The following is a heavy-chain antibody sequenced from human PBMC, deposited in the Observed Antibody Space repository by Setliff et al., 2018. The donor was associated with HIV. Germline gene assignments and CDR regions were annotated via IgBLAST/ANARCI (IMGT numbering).Heavy chain of an antibody. Sequence: PSETLSLTCILSGGSISTSHYYWGWIRQPPGKGLEWIGSIYYRGSTYYTPSLKSRVTISVDTSKNHFSLKLSSVTAADTAVYYCVGEGGYSSGWYRTYYFDYWGQGTLVTVSS. CDR1: GGSISTSHYY. J-gene: IGHJ4*02. CDR2: IYYRGST. D-gene: IGHD6-19*01. V-gene: IGHV4-39*01. CDR3: VGEGGYSSGWYRTYYFDY.